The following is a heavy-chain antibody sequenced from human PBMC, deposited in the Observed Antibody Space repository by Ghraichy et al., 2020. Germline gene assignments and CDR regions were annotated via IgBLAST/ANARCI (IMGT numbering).Heavy chain of an antibody. V-gene: IGHV3-21*01. J-gene: IGHJ5*02. CDR3: ARDPAGGYSSSWPLVS. D-gene: IGHD6-13*01. Sequence: VSSITSGSTFMYYAGSVKGRFTISRDNAKSSLYLQMNSLRAEDTAVYYCARDPAGGYSSSWPLVSWGQGPLVTVSS. CDR2: ITSGSTFM.